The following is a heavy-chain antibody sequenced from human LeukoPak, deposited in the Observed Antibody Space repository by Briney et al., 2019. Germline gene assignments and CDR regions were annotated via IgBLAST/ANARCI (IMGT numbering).Heavy chain of an antibody. CDR1: GFTFSNAW. Sequence: GGSLRLSCAASGFTFSNAWMSWVRQAPGKGLEWVGRIKSKTDGGTTDYAAPVKGRFTISRDDSKNTLYLQMNSLKTEDTAVYYCTTDPDYYDSSGYYQGNYFDYWGQGTLVTVSS. CDR3: TTDPDYYDSSGYYQGNYFDY. CDR2: IKSKTDGGTT. D-gene: IGHD3-22*01. V-gene: IGHV3-15*01. J-gene: IGHJ4*02.